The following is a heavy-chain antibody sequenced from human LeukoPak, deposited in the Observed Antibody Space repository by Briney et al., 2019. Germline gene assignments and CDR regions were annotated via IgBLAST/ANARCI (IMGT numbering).Heavy chain of an antibody. Sequence: PSETLSLTCTVSGGSISSYYWSWIRQPPGKGLEWIGRIFTSGSTNYNPSLKSRVTMSVDTSKKQFSLKLSSVTAADTAVYYCARDRQTFYDYVGGNYRFYFDYWGQGTLVTVSS. V-gene: IGHV4-4*07. CDR1: GGSISSYY. CDR2: IFTSGST. J-gene: IGHJ4*02. D-gene: IGHD3-16*02. CDR3: ARDRQTFYDYVGGNYRFYFDY.